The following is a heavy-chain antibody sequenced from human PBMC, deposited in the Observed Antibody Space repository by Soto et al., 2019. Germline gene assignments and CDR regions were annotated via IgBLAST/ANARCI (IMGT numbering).Heavy chain of an antibody. V-gene: IGHV3-23*01. J-gene: IGHJ4*02. CDR2: ISGSGGST. D-gene: IGHD6-19*01. CDR1: GFTFSSYA. CDR3: AKVRSQWLVRGNSLYFDS. Sequence: GGSLRLSCAASGFTFSSYAMNWVRQAPGKGLEWVSGISGSGGSTYYADSVKGRFTISRDNSKNTLDLQMNSLRAEDTAVYYCAKVRSQWLVRGNSLYFDSWGQGTLVTVSS.